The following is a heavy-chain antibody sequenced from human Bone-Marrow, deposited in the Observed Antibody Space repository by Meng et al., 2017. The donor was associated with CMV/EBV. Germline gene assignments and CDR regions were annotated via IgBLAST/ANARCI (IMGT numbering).Heavy chain of an antibody. Sequence: GESLKISCAASGFTFSNAWMSWVRQAPGKGLEWVSSISSSSSYIYYADSVKGRFTISRDNAKNSLYLQMNSLRAEDTAVYYCARDARLQGTIFGVVTTTYYYYGMDVWGQGTTVTVSS. V-gene: IGHV3-21*01. CDR1: GFTFSNAW. J-gene: IGHJ6*02. CDR2: ISSSSSYI. CDR3: ARDARLQGTIFGVVTTTYYYYGMDV. D-gene: IGHD3-3*01.